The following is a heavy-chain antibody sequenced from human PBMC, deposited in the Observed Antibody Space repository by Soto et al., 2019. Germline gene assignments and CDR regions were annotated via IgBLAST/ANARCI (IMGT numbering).Heavy chain of an antibody. Sequence: SETLSLTCTVSGGSISSYYWSWIRQSPGKGLEWIGFIYYGGSTNYNPSLKSRVTISVDTPKNQFSLKLSSVTAADTAVYYCAKNWNWGSLVHWGQGTLVTVSS. CDR2: IYYGGST. CDR3: AKNWNWGSLVH. J-gene: IGHJ4*02. CDR1: GGSISSYY. D-gene: IGHD7-27*01. V-gene: IGHV4-59*08.